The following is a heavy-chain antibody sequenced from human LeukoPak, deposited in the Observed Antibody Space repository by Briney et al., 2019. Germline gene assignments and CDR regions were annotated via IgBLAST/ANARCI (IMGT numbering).Heavy chain of an antibody. CDR3: ARDLGTYYYDSSGYNYFDY. J-gene: IGHJ4*02. Sequence: ASVKVSCKASGYTFTSYGISWVRQAPGQGLEWMGWISAHNGNTNYAQKLQGRVTMTTDTSTSTAYMELRSPRSDDTAVYYCARDLGTYYYDSSGYNYFDYWGQGTLVTVSS. D-gene: IGHD3-22*01. CDR1: GYTFTSYG. V-gene: IGHV1-18*01. CDR2: ISAHNGNT.